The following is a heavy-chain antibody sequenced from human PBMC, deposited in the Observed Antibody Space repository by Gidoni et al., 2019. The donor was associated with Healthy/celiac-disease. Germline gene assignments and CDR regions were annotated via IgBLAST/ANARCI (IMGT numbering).Heavy chain of an antibody. CDR1: GFTFSSYG. Sequence: QVQLVESGGGVVQPGRSLRLSCAASGFTFSSYGMHWVRQAPGKGLEWVAVIWYDGSNKYYADSVKGRFTISRDNSKNTLYLQMNSLRAEDTAVYYCARGITIFGVDTPYYYGMDVWGQGTTVTVSS. J-gene: IGHJ6*02. V-gene: IGHV3-33*01. CDR2: IWYDGSNK. CDR3: ARGITIFGVDTPYYYGMDV. D-gene: IGHD3-3*01.